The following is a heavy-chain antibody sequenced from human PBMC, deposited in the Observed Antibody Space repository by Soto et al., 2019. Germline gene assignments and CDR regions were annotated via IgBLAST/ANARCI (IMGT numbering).Heavy chain of an antibody. CDR3: ARAGSYGKDTKANYYYGMDV. CDR1: GFTVSSNY. J-gene: IGHJ6*01. CDR2: IYSGGST. V-gene: IGHV3-66*01. Sequence: GGSLRLSCAASGFTVSSNYMSWVRQAPGKGLEWVSVIYSGGSTYYADSVKGRFTISRDNSKNTLYLQMNSLRAEDTAVYYCARAGSYGKDTKANYYYGMDVWGQGTTVTGSS. D-gene: IGHD3-10*01.